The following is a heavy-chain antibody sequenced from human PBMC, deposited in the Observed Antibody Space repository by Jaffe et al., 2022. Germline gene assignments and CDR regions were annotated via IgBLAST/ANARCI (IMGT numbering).Heavy chain of an antibody. CDR2: IYYSGST. Sequence: QVQLQESGPGLVKPSETLSLTCTVSGGSISSYYWSWIRQPPGKGLEWIGYIYYSGSTNYNPSLKSRVTISVDTSKNQFSLKLSSVTAADTAVYYCARDSGQLGVDYWGQGTLVTVSS. CDR3: ARDSGQLGVDY. J-gene: IGHJ4*02. CDR1: GGSISSYY. V-gene: IGHV4-59*01. D-gene: IGHD6-6*01.